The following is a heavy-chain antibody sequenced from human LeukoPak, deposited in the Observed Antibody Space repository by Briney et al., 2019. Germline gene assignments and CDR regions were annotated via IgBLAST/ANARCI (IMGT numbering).Heavy chain of an antibody. CDR3: AKERDIINDWYGEFDY. J-gene: IGHJ4*02. CDR2: ISSTGSRT. CDR1: GFTFRSHA. D-gene: IGHD3-10*01. Sequence: GGSLRLSCAASGFTFRSHAMTWVRQAPGEGLEWVSSISSTGSRTFYADSVKGRFTISRDNSKNTLYLQLSSLTAEDMAIYYCAKERDIINDWYGEFDYWGQGTLVTVSS. V-gene: IGHV3-23*01.